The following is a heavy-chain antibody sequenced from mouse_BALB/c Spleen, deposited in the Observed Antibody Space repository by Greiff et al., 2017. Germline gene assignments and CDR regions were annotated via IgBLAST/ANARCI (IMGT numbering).Heavy chain of an antibody. Sequence: DVKLVESGGGLVKPGGSLKLSCAASGFTFSSYAMSWVRQSPEKRLEWVAEISSGGSYTYYPDTVTGRFTISRDNAKNTLYLEMSSLRSEDTAMYYCARDGYDWAMDYWGQGTSVTVSS. CDR2: ISSGGSYT. V-gene: IGHV5-9-4*01. D-gene: IGHD2-2*01. CDR1: GFTFSSYA. J-gene: IGHJ4*01. CDR3: ARDGYDWAMDY.